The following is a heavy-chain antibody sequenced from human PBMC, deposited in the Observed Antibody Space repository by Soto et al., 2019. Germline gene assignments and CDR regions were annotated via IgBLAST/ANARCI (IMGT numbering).Heavy chain of an antibody. CDR2: IIPISDTT. V-gene: IGHV1-69*01. CDR3: ARSQGSSTSLEIYYYYYYGMDV. CDR1: GGTFSSYA. J-gene: IGHJ6*02. Sequence: QVQRVQSGAEVKKPGSSVKVSCKASGGTFSSYAISWVRQAPGQGLEWMGGIIPISDTTNYAQKFQGRVTITADESTSTADMELSSLRSEDTAVYYCARSQGSSTSLEIYYYYYYGMDVWGQGTTVTVSS. D-gene: IGHD2-2*01.